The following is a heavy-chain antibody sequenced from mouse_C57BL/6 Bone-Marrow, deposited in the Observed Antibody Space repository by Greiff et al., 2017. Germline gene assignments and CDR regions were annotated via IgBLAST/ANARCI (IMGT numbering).Heavy chain of an antibody. V-gene: IGHV1-50*01. D-gene: IGHD1-1*01. CDR3: APLVASFFYYAMDY. Sequence: QQPGQGLEWIGEIDPSDSYTNYNQKFKGKATLTVHTSSSTAYMQLSSLTSADSAVYYCAPLVASFFYYAMDYWGQGTSVTVSS. J-gene: IGHJ4*01. CDR2: IDPSDSYT.